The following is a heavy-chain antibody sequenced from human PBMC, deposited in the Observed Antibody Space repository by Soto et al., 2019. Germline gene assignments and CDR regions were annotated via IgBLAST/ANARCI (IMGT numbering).Heavy chain of an antibody. CDR2: ISWNSGSI. CDR1: GFTVDDYA. Sequence: SLRLSCAASGFTVDDYAMHWVRQAPGKGLEWVSGISWNSGSIGYADSVKGRFTISRDNAKNSLYLQMNSLRAEDTALYYCAKDNRDILTGPTGYWGQGTLVTVSS. CDR3: AKDNRDILTGPTGY. J-gene: IGHJ4*02. D-gene: IGHD3-9*01. V-gene: IGHV3-9*01.